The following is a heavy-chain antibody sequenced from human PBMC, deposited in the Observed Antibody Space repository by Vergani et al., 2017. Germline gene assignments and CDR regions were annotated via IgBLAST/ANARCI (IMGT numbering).Heavy chain of an antibody. J-gene: IGHJ5*02. CDR3: ASGSSGFFTLTSPNWFDP. CDR2: ISNSGNTI. CDR1: RFDFSDYY. V-gene: IGHV3-11*04. D-gene: IGHD3-3*01. Sequence: GQLVESGGGLVKPGGSLRLSCAASRFDFSDYYMSWIRQAPGKGLEWISYISNSGNTINYADSVKGRFIVSRDNAKKSLYLQMNSLRVEDTAVYYCASGSSGFFTLTSPNWFDPWGQGTLVTVSS.